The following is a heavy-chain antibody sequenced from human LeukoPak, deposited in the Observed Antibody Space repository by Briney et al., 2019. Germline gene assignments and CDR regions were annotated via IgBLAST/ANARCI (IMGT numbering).Heavy chain of an antibody. J-gene: IGHJ4*02. V-gene: IGHV1-8*01. D-gene: IGHD6-13*01. Sequence: GASVKVSCKASRYTFTSYDINWVRQATGQGLEWMGWMNPNSGNTGYAQKFQGRVTMTRNTSISTAYMELSSLRSEDTAVYYCARVVEQQLVEIDYWGQGTLVTVSS. CDR1: RYTFTSYD. CDR2: MNPNSGNT. CDR3: ARVVEQQLVEIDY.